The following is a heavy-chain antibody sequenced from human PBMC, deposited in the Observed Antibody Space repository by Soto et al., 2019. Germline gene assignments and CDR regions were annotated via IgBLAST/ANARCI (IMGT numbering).Heavy chain of an antibody. CDR1: VDSVSSSSGA. D-gene: IGHD1-1*01. CDR2: TYYSSQFYP. CDR3: SSNAWNVVTSRDF. V-gene: IGHV6-1*01. J-gene: IGHJ4*02. Sequence: QVQLQQSGPGLVKPSETLSLTCFVSVDSVSSSSGAWIWIRQSPSRGLEWLGRTYYSSQFYPDYAIAVRGRKSINPDTTMNQFSLQLNSVTPEDTAVYYCSSNAWNVVTSRDFWCQGRLVTVSS.